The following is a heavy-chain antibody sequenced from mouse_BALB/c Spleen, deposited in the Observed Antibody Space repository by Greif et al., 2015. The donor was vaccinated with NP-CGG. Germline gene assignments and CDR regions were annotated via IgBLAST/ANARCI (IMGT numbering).Heavy chain of an antibody. CDR1: GYAFTNYL. V-gene: IGHV1-54*01. Sequence: QVQLQQSGAELVRPGTSVKVSCKASGYAFTNYLIEWVKQRPGQGLEWIGVINPGSGGTNYNEKFKGKATLTADKSSSTAYMQLSSLTSDDSAVYFCASRGQGSFAYWGQGTLVTVSA. J-gene: IGHJ3*01. CDR2: INPGSGGT. CDR3: ASRGQGSFAY.